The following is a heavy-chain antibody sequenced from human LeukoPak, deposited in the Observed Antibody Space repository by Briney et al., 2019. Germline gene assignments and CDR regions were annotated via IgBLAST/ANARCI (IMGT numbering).Heavy chain of an antibody. V-gene: IGHV5-51*01. J-gene: IGHJ4*02. Sequence: GESLKISCNGSKDTFDNYWIGWVRQMPGKGLEWMGIIYPDDSDTRYSPSFQGQVTISADKSINTAFLQWGSLKASDTAMYYCARGGLSRTLRSLDYWGQGTLVTVSS. CDR1: KDTFDNYW. D-gene: IGHD3/OR15-3a*01. CDR3: ARGGLSRTLRSLDY. CDR2: IYPDDSDT.